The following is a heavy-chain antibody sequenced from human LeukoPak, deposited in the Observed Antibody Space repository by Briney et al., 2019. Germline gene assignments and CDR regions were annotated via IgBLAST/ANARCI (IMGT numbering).Heavy chain of an antibody. J-gene: IGHJ4*02. D-gene: IGHD1-26*01. CDR1: GGSINSSSYY. Sequence: SETLSLTCTVSGGSINSSSYYWGWIRQPPGKGLEWIGSIYYSGSTYYNPSLKSRVTISVDTSKNQFSLKLSSVTAADTAVYYCARDSSGSYYVHWGQGTLVTVSS. V-gene: IGHV4-39*07. CDR3: ARDSSGSYYVH. CDR2: IYYSGST.